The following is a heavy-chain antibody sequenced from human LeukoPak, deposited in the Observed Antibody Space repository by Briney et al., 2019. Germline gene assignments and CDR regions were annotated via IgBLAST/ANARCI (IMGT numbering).Heavy chain of an antibody. J-gene: IGHJ6*03. Sequence: SETLSLTCTVSGDSIRNYYWSWIRQPPGKGMEWIAFIHTSGDTNYNPSLKTRATISVDMSKSQLSLRLGSVTAADTAVYYCARHAADYYYMDVWGQGTTVTVSS. D-gene: IGHD6-25*01. CDR3: ARHAADYYYMDV. CDR1: GDSIRNYY. CDR2: IHTSGDT. V-gene: IGHV4-4*09.